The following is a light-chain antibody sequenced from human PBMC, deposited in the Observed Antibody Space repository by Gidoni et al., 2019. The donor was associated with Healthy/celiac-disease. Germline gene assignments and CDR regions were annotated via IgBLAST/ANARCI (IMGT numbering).Light chain of an antibody. CDR3: QQYGSSPT. J-gene: IGKJ3*01. CDR1: QSVSSSY. V-gene: IGKV3-20*01. Sequence: VLTQSPGTLSLSPGERATLSCRASQSVSSSYLAWYQQKPGQAPRLLIYGASSRATGIPDRFSGSGSGTDFTLTISRLEPEDFAVYYCQQYGSSPTFGPGTKVDIK. CDR2: GAS.